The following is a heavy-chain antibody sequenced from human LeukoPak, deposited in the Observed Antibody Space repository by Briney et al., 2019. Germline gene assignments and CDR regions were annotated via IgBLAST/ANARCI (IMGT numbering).Heavy chain of an antibody. V-gene: IGHV4-31*03. J-gene: IGHJ4*02. CDR3: ARRGIAAAGTPGGYFDY. CDR1: GGSISSGGYY. D-gene: IGHD6-13*01. CDR2: IYYSGST. Sequence: SETLSLTCTVSGGSISSGGYYWSWIRQHPGKGLEWIGYIYYSGSTYYNPSHKSRVTISVDTSKNQFSLKLSSVTAADTAVYYCARRGIAAAGTPGGYFDYWGQGTLVTVSS.